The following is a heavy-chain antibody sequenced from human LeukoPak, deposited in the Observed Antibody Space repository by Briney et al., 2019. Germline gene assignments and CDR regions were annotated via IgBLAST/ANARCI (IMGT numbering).Heavy chain of an antibody. V-gene: IGHV3-33*08. J-gene: IGHJ4*02. CDR1: GFTFSSYG. CDR2: IWYDGSNK. D-gene: IGHD5-18*01. Sequence: GGSLRLSCAASGFTFSSYGMHWVRQAPGKGLEWVAVIWYDGSNKFSADSVKGRFTISRDNSKNTLYLQMNSLRAEDTAVYYCARDQGYSYGYIDYWGQGTLVTVSS. CDR3: ARDQGYSYGYIDY.